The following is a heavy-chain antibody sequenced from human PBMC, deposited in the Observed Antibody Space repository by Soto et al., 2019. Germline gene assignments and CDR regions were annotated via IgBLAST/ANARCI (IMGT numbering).Heavy chain of an antibody. CDR1: GFTFSSYA. V-gene: IGHV3-48*03. D-gene: IGHD6-19*01. Sequence: EVQLVESGGGLVQPGGSLRLSCAASGFTFSSYALNWVRQAPGKGLEWVSYISSSGSSIYYADSVKGRFTISRDNAKNSLYLQMNSLRAEDTAVYYCEREQEQWLAVDYWGQGTLVTVSS. J-gene: IGHJ4*02. CDR3: EREQEQWLAVDY. CDR2: ISSSGSSI.